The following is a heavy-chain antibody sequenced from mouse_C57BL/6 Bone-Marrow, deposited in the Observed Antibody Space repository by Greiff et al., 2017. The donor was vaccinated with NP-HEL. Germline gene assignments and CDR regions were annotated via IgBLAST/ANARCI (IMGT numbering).Heavy chain of an antibody. V-gene: IGHV5-6*01. CDR3: ARHGDGYYCAWFAY. J-gene: IGHJ3*01. D-gene: IGHD2-3*01. Sequence: EVQLVESGGDLVKPGGSLKLSCAASGFTFSSYGMSWVRQTPDKRLEWVATISSGGSYTYYHDSVKGRFTISRDNAKNTLYLQMSSLKSEDTAVYYCARHGDGYYCAWFAYWGQGTLVTVSA. CDR1: GFTFSSYG. CDR2: ISSGGSYT.